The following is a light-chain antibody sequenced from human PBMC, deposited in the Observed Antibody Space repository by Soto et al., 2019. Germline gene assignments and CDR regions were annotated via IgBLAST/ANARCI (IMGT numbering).Light chain of an antibody. CDR3: KSYAGSNTYV. Sequence: QSVLTHPPSSSGSPGQSVTISCTGTNNDIGVYDFVSWYQHHPGKAPRLIIYEVVQRPSGVPDRFSGSKSGNTASLTVSGLQAADEAHYFCKSYAGSNTYVFVSGKKVTVL. CDR1: NNDIGVYDF. J-gene: IGLJ1*01. V-gene: IGLV2-8*01. CDR2: EVV.